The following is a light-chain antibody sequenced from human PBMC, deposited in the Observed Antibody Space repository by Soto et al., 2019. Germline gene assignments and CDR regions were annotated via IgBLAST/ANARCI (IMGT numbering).Light chain of an antibody. J-gene: IGKJ4*01. V-gene: IGKV3-11*01. Sequence: IVLTQSPATLSLSPGERATLSCRASQSVDSYLAWYQQKPGQSPRLLIFDASNRATGIPARFSGSGSGTDFTLTISSLEPEDFAVYYCQQHSNRLTFGGGTKVEIK. CDR3: QQHSNRLT. CDR2: DAS. CDR1: QSVDSY.